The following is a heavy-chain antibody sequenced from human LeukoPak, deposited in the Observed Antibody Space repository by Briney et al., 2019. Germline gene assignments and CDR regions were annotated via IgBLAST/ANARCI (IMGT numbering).Heavy chain of an antibody. D-gene: IGHD3-16*01. CDR3: ARHFGLGFDY. CDR2: IYTSGST. CDR1: GGSISSYY. J-gene: IGHJ4*02. V-gene: IGHV4-4*09. Sequence: PSETQSLTCTVSGGSISSYYWSWIRQPPGEGLEWIGYIYTSGSTNYNPSLKSRVTISVDTSKNQFSLKLSSVTAADTAVYYCARHFGLGFDYWGQGTLVTVSS.